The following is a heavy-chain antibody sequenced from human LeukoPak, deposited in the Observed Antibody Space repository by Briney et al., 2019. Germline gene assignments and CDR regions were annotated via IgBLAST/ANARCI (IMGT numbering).Heavy chain of an antibody. J-gene: IGHJ5*02. CDR1: GGSISSGGYY. V-gene: IGHV4-31*03. Sequence: SETLSLTCTVSGGSISSGGYYWSWIRQHPGKGLEWIGYIYYSGSTYYNPSLKSRVTISVDTSKNQFSLKLSSVTAADTAVYYCAIATQDDFWSGYAGKFDPWGQGTLVTVSS. CDR3: AIATQDDFWSGYAGKFDP. D-gene: IGHD3-3*01. CDR2: IYYSGST.